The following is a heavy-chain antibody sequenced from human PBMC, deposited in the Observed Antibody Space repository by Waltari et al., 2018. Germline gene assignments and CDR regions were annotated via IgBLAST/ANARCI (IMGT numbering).Heavy chain of an antibody. Sequence: QVQLVQSGAEVKKPGSSVKVSCKASGGTFSSYAISWVRQAPGPGLAWMGGIITIFVKASEEESFQGRVTITAEQSTSTSYRELSSLRSEDTAVYYCARDPDYSNGGMDVWGQGTTVTVSS. J-gene: IGHJ6*02. CDR1: GGTFSSYA. V-gene: IGHV1-69*01. CDR3: ARDPDYSNGGMDV. CDR2: IITIFVKA. D-gene: IGHD4-4*01.